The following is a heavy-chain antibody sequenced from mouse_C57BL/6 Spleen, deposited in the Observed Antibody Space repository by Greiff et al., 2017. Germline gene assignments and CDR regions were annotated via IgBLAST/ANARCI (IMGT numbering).Heavy chain of an antibody. CDR2: IYPGSGST. V-gene: IGHV1-55*01. Sequence: QVQLQQPGAELVKPGASVKMSCKASGYTFTSYWITWVKQRPGQGLEWIGDIYPGSGSTNYNEKFKSKATLTVDTSSSTAYMQLSSLTSEDSAVYYCARGAYYGSSYDWCFDVWGTGTTVTVSS. CDR1: GYTFTSYW. CDR3: ARGAYYGSSYDWCFDV. J-gene: IGHJ1*03. D-gene: IGHD1-1*01.